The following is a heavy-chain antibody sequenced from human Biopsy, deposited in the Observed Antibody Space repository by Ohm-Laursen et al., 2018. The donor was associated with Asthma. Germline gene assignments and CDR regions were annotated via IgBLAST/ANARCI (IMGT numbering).Heavy chain of an antibody. CDR1: SGSGGYMRSGNYY. J-gene: IGHJ6*02. Sequence: SETLSLTGSLSSGSGGYMRSGNYYWGWIRQPPGKGLEWIGSIYYSGTTYYNPSLESRVTVSADTSKNQFSLKLTSVTAADTAVYYCVRGSSSWHHGPFHYYYGLDVWGQGTTATVSS. V-gene: IGHV4-39*01. CDR2: IYYSGTT. D-gene: IGHD6-13*01. CDR3: VRGSSSWHHGPFHYYYGLDV.